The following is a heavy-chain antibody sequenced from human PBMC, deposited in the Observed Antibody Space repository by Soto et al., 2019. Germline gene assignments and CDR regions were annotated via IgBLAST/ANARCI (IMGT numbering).Heavy chain of an antibody. V-gene: IGHV4-39*01. CDR2: IYYSGNT. CDR3: ARLGGYCSTTGCYGYYAMDV. J-gene: IGHJ6*02. Sequence: SETLSLTCTVSGGSISSGNYYWGWIRQPPGKGLEWIGSIYYSGNTYYNPTLKSRVTMSVDTSKKQFSLKLSSVTAADTAVYYCARLGGYCSTTGCYGYYAMDVWGQGTTVT. CDR1: GGSISSGNYY. D-gene: IGHD2-2*01.